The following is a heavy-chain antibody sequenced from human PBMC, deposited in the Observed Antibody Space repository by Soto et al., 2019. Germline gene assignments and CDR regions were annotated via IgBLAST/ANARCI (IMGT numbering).Heavy chain of an antibody. CDR1: GGTFSSYA. J-gene: IGHJ6*02. Sequence: QVQLVQSGAEVKKPGSSVKVSCKASGGTFSSYAISWVRQAPGQGLEWMGGIIPIFGQANYEQKFQGRVTVTAVESRSTAYRERSGLRSEDRGVYYCARERGELRGVYGMDVWGQGTTVTVSS. V-gene: IGHV1-69*01. CDR3: ARERGELRGVYGMDV. CDR2: IIPIFGQA. D-gene: IGHD1-26*01.